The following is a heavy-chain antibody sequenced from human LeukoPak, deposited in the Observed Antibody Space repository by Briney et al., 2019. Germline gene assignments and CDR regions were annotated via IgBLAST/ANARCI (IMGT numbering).Heavy chain of an antibody. J-gene: IGHJ4*02. V-gene: IGHV3-64*01. CDR1: GFTFSSYA. Sequence: PGGSLRLSCAASGFTFSSYAMHWVRQAPGKGLEYVSAISSNGGSTYYANSVKGRFTISRDNSKNTLYLQMGSLRAEDMAVYYCASGGGYNPFDYWGQGTLVTVSS. D-gene: IGHD5-24*01. CDR3: ASGGGYNPFDY. CDR2: ISSNGGST.